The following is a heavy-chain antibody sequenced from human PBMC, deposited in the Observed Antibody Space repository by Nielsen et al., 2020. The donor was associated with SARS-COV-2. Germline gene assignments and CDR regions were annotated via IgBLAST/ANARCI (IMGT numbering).Heavy chain of an antibody. V-gene: IGHV4-39*01. CDR2: IFYTGST. CDR3: ASWTPYSYSRGSWFDP. J-gene: IGHJ5*02. CDR1: GGSISGGSYY. D-gene: IGHD5-18*01. Sequence: SETLSLTCTVSGGSISGGSYYWGWIRQAPGKGLEWIANIFYTGSTYYNPSLTGRVTISVDRSKHQFSLKLTSVTAADTAVYYCASWTPYSYSRGSWFDPGGQGTRVTVSS.